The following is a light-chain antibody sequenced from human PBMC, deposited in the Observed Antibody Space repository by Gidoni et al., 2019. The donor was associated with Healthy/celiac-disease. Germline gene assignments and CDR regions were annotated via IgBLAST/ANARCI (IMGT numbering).Light chain of an antibody. CDR2: KAS. J-gene: IGKJ1*01. V-gene: IGKV1-5*03. Sequence: DIQMNQSSSTLSASVGDRVTITCRASQSISSWLGWYQQKPGKAPKLLIYKASSLESGVPSRFSGSGSGTEFTLTISSLQPEDFATYYCQQYNSYMRTFGQGTKVEIK. CDR1: QSISSW. CDR3: QQYNSYMRT.